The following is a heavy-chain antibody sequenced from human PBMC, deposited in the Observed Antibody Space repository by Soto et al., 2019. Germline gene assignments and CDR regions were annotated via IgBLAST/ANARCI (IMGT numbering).Heavy chain of an antibody. J-gene: IGHJ4*02. CDR3: ARANWYSEY. V-gene: IGHV4-59*11. CDR2: IYYNGNT. CDR1: GGSISNHY. Sequence: QVQLQESGPGLVKPSETLSLTCTVSGGSISNHYWSWIRQPPGKGLEWIGYIYYNGNTNYNPSLWSRVTMSVDTSKNQISLKLSSVTAADTAVYYCARANWYSEYWGQGTLVTVSS. D-gene: IGHD7-27*01.